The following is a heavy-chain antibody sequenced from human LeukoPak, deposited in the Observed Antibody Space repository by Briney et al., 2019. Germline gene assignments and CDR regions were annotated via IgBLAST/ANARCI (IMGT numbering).Heavy chain of an antibody. CDR2: ISGSGGST. CDR3: ARGGGVVVALSFDY. J-gene: IGHJ4*02. V-gene: IGHV3-23*01. CDR1: GFTFSSYA. Sequence: GGSLRLSCAASGFTFSSYAMSWVRQAPGKGLEWVSAISGSGGSTYYADSVKGRFTISRDNSKNTLYLQMSSLRAEDTAVYYCARGGGVVVALSFDYWGQGTLVTVSS. D-gene: IGHD2-15*01.